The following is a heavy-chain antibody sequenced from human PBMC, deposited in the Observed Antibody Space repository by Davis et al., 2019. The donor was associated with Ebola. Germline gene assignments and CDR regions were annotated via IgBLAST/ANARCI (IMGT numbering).Heavy chain of an antibody. CDR3: ARAVYDSSGYRLDY. V-gene: IGHV4-59*08. J-gene: IGHJ4*02. Sequence: MPGGSLRLSCTVSGGSISSYYWSWIRQPPGKGLEWIGYIYYSGSTNSNPSLKSRVTISVDTSKNQFSLKLSSVTAADTAVYYCARAVYDSSGYRLDYWGQGTLVTVSS. CDR2: IYYSGST. D-gene: IGHD3-22*01. CDR1: GGSISSYY.